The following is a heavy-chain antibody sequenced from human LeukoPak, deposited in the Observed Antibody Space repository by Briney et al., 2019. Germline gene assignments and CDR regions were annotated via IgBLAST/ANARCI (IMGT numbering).Heavy chain of an antibody. J-gene: IGHJ4*02. CDR3: ARGGQQWLGTIFDY. Sequence: GGSLRLSCAASGFTFSSYWMSLVRQAPGKGLEWVANIKQDGSEKYYVDSVKGRFTISRDNAKNSLYLQMNSLRAEDTAVYYCARGGQQWLGTIFDYWGQGTLVTVSS. V-gene: IGHV3-7*01. CDR2: IKQDGSEK. D-gene: IGHD6-19*01. CDR1: GFTFSSYW.